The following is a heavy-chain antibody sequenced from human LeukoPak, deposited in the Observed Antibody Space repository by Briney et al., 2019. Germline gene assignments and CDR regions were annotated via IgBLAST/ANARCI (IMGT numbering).Heavy chain of an antibody. Sequence: SETLSLTCTVSGYSISSGYYWGWIRQPPGKGPEWIGSIYHSGSTYYNPSLKSRVTISVDTSKNQFSLKLSSVTAADTAVYYCARDKRAFPETVRFDYWGQGTLVAVSS. CDR2: IYHSGST. CDR3: ARDKRAFPETVRFDY. CDR1: GYSISSGYY. D-gene: IGHD3-10*01. V-gene: IGHV4-38-2*02. J-gene: IGHJ4*02.